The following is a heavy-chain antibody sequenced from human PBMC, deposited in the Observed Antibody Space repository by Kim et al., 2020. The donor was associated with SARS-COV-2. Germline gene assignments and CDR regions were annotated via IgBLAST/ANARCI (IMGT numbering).Heavy chain of an antibody. V-gene: IGHV1-3*01. CDR1: GYTFTSYA. Sequence: ASVKVSCKASGYTFTSYAMHWVRQAPGQRLEWMGWINAGNGNTKYSQKFQGRVTITRDTSASTAYMELSSLRSEDTAVYYCARDPNCSGGSCYPYYYYAMDVWGQGTTVTVSS. CDR2: INAGNGNT. D-gene: IGHD2-15*01. CDR3: ARDPNCSGGSCYPYYYYAMDV. J-gene: IGHJ6*02.